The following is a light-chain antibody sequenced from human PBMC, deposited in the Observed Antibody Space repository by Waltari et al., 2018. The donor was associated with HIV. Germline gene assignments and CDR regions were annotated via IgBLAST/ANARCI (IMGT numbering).Light chain of an antibody. V-gene: IGLV2-14*01. CDR3: SSYTTSSTLVV. CDR2: KVS. Sequence: QSALTQPASVSGSPGQSITISCTGTSSDVGVSDYVSWYQPPPGTAPKLMIFKVSYRPSGVSSRFSGSKSGNTASLTISGLRAEDEADYYCSSYTTSSTLVVFGGGTRLTVL. J-gene: IGLJ3*02. CDR1: SSDVGVSDY.